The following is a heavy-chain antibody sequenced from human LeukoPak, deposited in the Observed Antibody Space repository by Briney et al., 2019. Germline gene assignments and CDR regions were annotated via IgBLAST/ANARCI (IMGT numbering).Heavy chain of an antibody. D-gene: IGHD1-7*01. Sequence: GGPLRLSCAASGFTFDDYTMHWVRQAPGKGLEWVSLISWDGVTTYYAHSVKGRFTISRDSSKNSLFLQMNSLRTEDTALYYCARDKTGTGIDYWGQGTLVTVSS. V-gene: IGHV3-43*01. CDR3: ARDKTGTGIDY. CDR1: GFTFDDYT. J-gene: IGHJ4*02. CDR2: ISWDGVTT.